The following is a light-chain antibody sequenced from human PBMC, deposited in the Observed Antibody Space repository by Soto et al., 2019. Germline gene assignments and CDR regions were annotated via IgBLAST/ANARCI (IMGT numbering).Light chain of an antibody. V-gene: IGLV2-23*02. CDR3: CSYAGSSTFVA. Sequence: QSVLTQPASVSGSPGQSVTIPCTGTSNDVGRYFLVSRYQQHPGKAPKLIIFEDTKRPSGVSSRFSGSKSGNTASLTISGLQTEDEADYFCCSYAGSSTFVAFGGGTKVTVL. CDR1: SNDVGRYFL. CDR2: EDT. J-gene: IGLJ2*01.